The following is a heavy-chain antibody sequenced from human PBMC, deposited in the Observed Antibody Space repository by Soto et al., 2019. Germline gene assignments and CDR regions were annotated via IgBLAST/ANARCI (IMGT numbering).Heavy chain of an antibody. CDR2: IYPDDSAT. CDR3: VRQLGNSAMLKIDS. Sequence: PVESLKSSCQGSGYSLTTYWIAWVRLMPGKGLEGMGNIYPDDSATSNPPPFDGRATVSADKSPNTAYLQWSSLKASDTAIYYCVRQLGNSAMLKIDSWAQGSPVAVS. CDR1: GYSLTTYW. J-gene: IGHJ4*02. D-gene: IGHD5-18*01. V-gene: IGHV5-51*01.